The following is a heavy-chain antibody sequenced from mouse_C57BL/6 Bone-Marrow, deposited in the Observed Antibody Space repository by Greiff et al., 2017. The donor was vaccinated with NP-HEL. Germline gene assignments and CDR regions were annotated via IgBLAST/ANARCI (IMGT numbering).Heavy chain of an antibody. CDR1: GFTFTDYY. V-gene: IGHV7-3*01. Sequence: EVQRVESGGGLVQPGGSLSLSCAASGFTFTDYYMSWVRQPPGKALEWLGFIRNKANGYATEYSASVKGRFTISRDNSQSILYLQMKALRAEDSATYYCASLYYAMDYWGQGTSVTVSS. CDR2: IRNKANGYAT. J-gene: IGHJ4*01. CDR3: ASLYYAMDY.